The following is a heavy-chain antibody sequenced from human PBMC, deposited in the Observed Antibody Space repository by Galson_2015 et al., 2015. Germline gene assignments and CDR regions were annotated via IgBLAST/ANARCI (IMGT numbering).Heavy chain of an antibody. J-gene: IGHJ6*03. D-gene: IGHD2-2*01. CDR1: GYTFTNYA. CDR2: INAGNGNT. CDR3: ARVGPRGEYQLLLRNYYYMDV. Sequence: SVKVSCKASGYTFTNYAMHWVRQAPGQRLEWMGWINAGNGNTKYSQKFQGRVTISRDTSASTAYMEVSSLRSEDTAVYYCARVGPRGEYQLLLRNYYYMDVWGQGTTVTVSS. V-gene: IGHV1-3*01.